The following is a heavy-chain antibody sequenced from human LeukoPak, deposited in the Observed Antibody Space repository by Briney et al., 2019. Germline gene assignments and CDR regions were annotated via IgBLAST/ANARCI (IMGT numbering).Heavy chain of an antibody. CDR2: ISPDGSQT. CDR1: GFSLSNYW. V-gene: IGHV3-74*01. J-gene: IGHJ4*02. Sequence: WGSLRLSCAASGFSLSNYWMHWVRQAPGKGLMWVSQISPDGSQTFYADSVKGRFTISRDNAKNTLFLQMDSLRAEDTALYYCVRSLRSADFWGQGTLVTVSS. CDR3: VRSLRSADF.